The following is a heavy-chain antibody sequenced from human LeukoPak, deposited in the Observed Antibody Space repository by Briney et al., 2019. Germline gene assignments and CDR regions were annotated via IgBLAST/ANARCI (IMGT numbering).Heavy chain of an antibody. CDR1: DSTFITYG. Sequence: PGGSLRLSCAASDSTFITYGMTWVRQAPGKGLEWVSSIRAGGDNTDYADSVKGRFTISRDNSKNTLFLQIDSLRAEDTAVYFCATGYSYYSYWGQGTLVTVSS. D-gene: IGHD1-26*01. CDR3: ATGYSYYSY. V-gene: IGHV3-23*01. CDR2: IRAGGDNT. J-gene: IGHJ4*02.